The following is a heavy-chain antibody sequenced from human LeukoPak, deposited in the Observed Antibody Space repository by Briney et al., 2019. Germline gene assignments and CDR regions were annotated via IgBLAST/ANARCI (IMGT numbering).Heavy chain of an antibody. CDR1: GFTFSSHW. D-gene: IGHD6-13*01. J-gene: IGHJ3*02. Sequence: GGSLRLSCAASGFTFSSHWMTWVRQAPGKGLEWVANINQDGSERYYVDSVKGRFTISRDNAKNSLYLQMNSLRAEDTAVYYCARDSEYSSSFAFDIWGQGTMVIVSS. CDR3: ARDSEYSSSFAFDI. CDR2: INQDGSER. V-gene: IGHV3-7*01.